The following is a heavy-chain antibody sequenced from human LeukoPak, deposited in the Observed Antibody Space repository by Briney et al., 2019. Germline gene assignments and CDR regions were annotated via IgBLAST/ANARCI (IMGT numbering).Heavy chain of an antibody. Sequence: GASVKVPCKASGGTFSSYAISWVRQAPGQGLEWMGGIIPIFGTANYAQKFQGRVTITADESTSTAYMELSSLRSEDTAVYYCARLGYCSSTSCSPEYWGQGTLVTVSS. CDR2: IIPIFGTA. J-gene: IGHJ4*02. CDR1: GGTFSSYA. D-gene: IGHD2-2*01. V-gene: IGHV1-69*13. CDR3: ARLGYCSSTSCSPEY.